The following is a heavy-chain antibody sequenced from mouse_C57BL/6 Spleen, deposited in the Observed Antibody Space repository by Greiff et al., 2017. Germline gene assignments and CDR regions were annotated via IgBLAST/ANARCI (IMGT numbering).Heavy chain of an antibody. CDR2: IDPETGGT. V-gene: IGHV1-15*01. Sequence: LVESGAELVRPGASVTLSCKASGYTFTDYEMHWVKQTPVHGLEWIGAIDPETGGTAYNQKFKGKAILTADKSSSTAYMELRSLTSEDSAVYYCTNLTGTSDYWGQGTTLTVSS. D-gene: IGHD4-1*01. J-gene: IGHJ2*01. CDR3: TNLTGTSDY. CDR1: GYTFTDYE.